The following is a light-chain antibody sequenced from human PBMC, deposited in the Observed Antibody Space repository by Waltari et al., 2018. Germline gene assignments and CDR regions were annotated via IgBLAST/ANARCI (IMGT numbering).Light chain of an antibody. CDR3: QQCGGSPKYT. CDR2: GIS. CDR1: QIISNNY. J-gene: IGKJ2*01. Sequence: EIVLTQSPGTLSLSPGERATLSCRASQIISNNYLAWYQAKPGQAPRLLIYGISHRATGIPDRFSGGGSGTDFTLTISRLEPEDFAVYCCQQCGGSPKYTFGQGTKLEIK. V-gene: IGKV3-20*01.